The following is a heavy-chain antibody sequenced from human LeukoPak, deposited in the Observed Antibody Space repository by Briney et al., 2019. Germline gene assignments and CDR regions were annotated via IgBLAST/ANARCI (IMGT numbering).Heavy chain of an antibody. Sequence: PGGSLRLSCAASGFTFSDYYMSWIRQAPGKGLEWVSYISRSSSYTNYADSVKGRFTISRDNAKNSLYLQMNSLRAEDTAVYYCAREGGLLWFGEFPLFDYWGQGTLVTVSS. V-gene: IGHV3-11*05. D-gene: IGHD3-10*01. J-gene: IGHJ4*02. CDR2: ISRSSSYT. CDR3: AREGGLLWFGEFPLFDY. CDR1: GFTFSDYY.